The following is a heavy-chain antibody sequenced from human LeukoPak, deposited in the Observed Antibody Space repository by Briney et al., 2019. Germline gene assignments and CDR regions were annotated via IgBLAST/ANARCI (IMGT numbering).Heavy chain of an antibody. CDR3: ARGIDY. J-gene: IGHJ4*02. Sequence: PGGSLRLSCAASGFTLSDYYMTWVRQAPGKELEWVSVIYTGGGRYYADSVRGRFTISRDTSKNMVFLQMNSLRVEDTAVYYCARGIDYWGRGTLVTVSS. CDR1: GFTLSDYY. CDR2: IYTGGGR. V-gene: IGHV3-53*01.